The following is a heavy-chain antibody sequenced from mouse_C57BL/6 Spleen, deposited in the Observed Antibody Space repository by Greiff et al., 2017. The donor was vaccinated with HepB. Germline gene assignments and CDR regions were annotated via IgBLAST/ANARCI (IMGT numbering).Heavy chain of an antibody. CDR3: AREGPYYGSRDWYFDV. Sequence: EESGPGLVKPSQSLSLTCSVTGYSITSGYYWNWIRQFPGNQLEWMGYISYDGSNNYNPSLKNRISITRDTSKNQFFLKLNSVTTEDTATYYCAREGPYYGSRDWYFDVWGTGTTVTVSS. J-gene: IGHJ1*03. CDR2: ISYDGSN. CDR1: GYSITSGYY. D-gene: IGHD1-1*01. V-gene: IGHV3-6*01.